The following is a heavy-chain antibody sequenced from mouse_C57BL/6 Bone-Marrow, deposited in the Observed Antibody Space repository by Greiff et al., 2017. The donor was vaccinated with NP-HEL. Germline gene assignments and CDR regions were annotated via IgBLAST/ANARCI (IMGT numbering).Heavy chain of an antibody. CDR1: GFTFSSYG. CDR2: ISSGGSYT. V-gene: IGHV5-6*01. CDR3: ARRVVANYFDY. D-gene: IGHD1-1*01. Sequence: EVQRVESGGDLVKPGGSLKLSCAASGFTFSSYGMSWVRQTPDKRLEWVATISSGGSYTYYPDSVKGRFTISRDNAKNTLYLQMSSLKSEDTAMYYCARRVVANYFDYWGQGTTLTVSS. J-gene: IGHJ2*01.